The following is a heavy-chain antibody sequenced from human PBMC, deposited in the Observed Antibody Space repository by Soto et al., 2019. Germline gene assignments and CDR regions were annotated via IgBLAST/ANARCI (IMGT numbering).Heavy chain of an antibody. J-gene: IGHJ4*02. CDR2: IYHSGST. D-gene: IGHD6-6*01. Sequence: SETLSLTCAVSGGSISSGGYSWSWIRQPPGKGLEWIGYIYHSGSTYYNPSLKSRVTISVDRSKNQFSLKLSSVTAADTAVYYCARGVAARPGVFDYWGQGTLVTVSS. CDR3: ARGVAARPGVFDY. V-gene: IGHV4-30-2*01. CDR1: GGSISSGGYS.